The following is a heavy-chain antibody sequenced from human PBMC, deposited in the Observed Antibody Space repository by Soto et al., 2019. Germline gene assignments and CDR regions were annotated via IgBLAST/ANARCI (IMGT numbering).Heavy chain of an antibody. CDR2: ISPSGST. Sequence: SETLSLTCAVSGCSISSSDWCGWSRQPPGKGLEWIGYISPSGSTYQNPSLQSRVTMSVDTSKNQFSLTLNSVTATDTAVYYFSKIVRNGRG. CDR1: GCSISSSDW. V-gene: IGHV4-28*01. CDR3: SKIVRNG. J-gene: IGHJ1*01. D-gene: IGHD2-8*01.